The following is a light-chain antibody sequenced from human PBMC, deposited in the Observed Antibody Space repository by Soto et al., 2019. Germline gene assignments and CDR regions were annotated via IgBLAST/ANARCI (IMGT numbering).Light chain of an antibody. CDR3: SSYRSRSTVV. CDR1: SNDVGGDNY. V-gene: IGLV2-14*03. CDR2: DVA. J-gene: IGLJ2*01. Sequence: QSALTQPASVSGSPGQSITISCTGTSNDVGGDNYVSWYQHHPGKAPKLMIYDVANRPSGVSNRFSGSKSGNTASLTISGLQAEDEADYYCSSYRSRSTVVFGGGTKLTVL.